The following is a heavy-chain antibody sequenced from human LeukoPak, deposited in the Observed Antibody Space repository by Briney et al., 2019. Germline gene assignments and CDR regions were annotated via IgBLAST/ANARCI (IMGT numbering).Heavy chain of an antibody. Sequence: QRWGSLRLSCVGSGFTFSSDSMSWVRQAPRKGLEWLSYISSSSGTIYYADSVKGRFTISRDNAKNSLYLQMNSLTDEDTAVYYCARVDYFESWGQGTLVTVSS. CDR3: ARVDYFES. CDR2: ISSSSGTI. V-gene: IGHV3-48*02. CDR1: GFTFSSDS. J-gene: IGHJ4*02.